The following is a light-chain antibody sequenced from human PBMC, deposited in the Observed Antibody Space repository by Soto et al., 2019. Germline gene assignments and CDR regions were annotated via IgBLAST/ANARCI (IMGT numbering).Light chain of an antibody. CDR1: SSNIGSNT. V-gene: IGLV1-44*01. J-gene: IGLJ1*01. CDR2: SNN. Sequence: QLVLTQPPSASGTPGQRVTISCSGSSSNIGSNTVNWYQQLPGTAPKLLIYSNNQRPSRVPDRFSGSKSGTSASLAISGLQSEDEADYYCAAWDDSLNGLYVFGTGTKLTVL. CDR3: AAWDDSLNGLYV.